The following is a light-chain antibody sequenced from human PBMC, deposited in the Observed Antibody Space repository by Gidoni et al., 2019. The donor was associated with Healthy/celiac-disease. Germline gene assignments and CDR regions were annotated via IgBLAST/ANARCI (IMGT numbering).Light chain of an antibody. CDR1: QSISSY. CDR2: AAS. J-gene: IGKJ1*01. CDR3: QQSYSTPWT. V-gene: IGKV1-39*01. Sequence: DIQMTQSPYSLSASVGDRVTITCRASQSISSYLNWYQQKPGKAPKLLIYAASSLQSGVPSRFSGSGSGTDFTLTISSLQPEDFATYYCQQSYSTPWTFXQXTKVEIK.